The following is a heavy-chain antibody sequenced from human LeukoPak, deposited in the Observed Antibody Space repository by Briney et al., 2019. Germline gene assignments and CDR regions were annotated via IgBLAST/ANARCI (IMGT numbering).Heavy chain of an antibody. D-gene: IGHD6-6*01. CDR1: GFTFSSYG. CDR3: AKEARPAEYYFDY. CDR2: IWYDGSNK. V-gene: IGHV3-33*06. J-gene: IGHJ4*02. Sequence: GGSLRLSSAASGFTFSSYGMHWVRQAPGKGLEWVAVIWYDGSNKYYADSVKGRFTISRDNSKNTLYLQMNSLRAEDTAVYYCAKEARPAEYYFDYWGQGTLVTVSS.